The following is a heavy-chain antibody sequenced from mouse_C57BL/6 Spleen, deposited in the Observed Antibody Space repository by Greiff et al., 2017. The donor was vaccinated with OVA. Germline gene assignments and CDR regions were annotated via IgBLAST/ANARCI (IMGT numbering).Heavy chain of an antibody. CDR1: GYTFTDYN. CDR3: ALAYYSSYYFDY. CDR2: INPNNGGT. Sequence: EVKLMESGPELVKPGASVKMSCKASGYTFTDYNMHWVKQSHGKSLEWIGYINPNNGGTSYNQKFKGKATLTVNKSSSTAYMELRSLTSEDSAVYYCALAYYSSYYFDYWGQGTTLTVSS. J-gene: IGHJ2*01. D-gene: IGHD2-5*01. V-gene: IGHV1-22*01.